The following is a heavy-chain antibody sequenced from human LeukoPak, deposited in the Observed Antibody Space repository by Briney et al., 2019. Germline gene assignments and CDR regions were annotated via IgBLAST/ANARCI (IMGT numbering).Heavy chain of an antibody. D-gene: IGHD6-19*01. CDR2: IYYSGST. V-gene: IGHV4-39*01. J-gene: IGHJ4*02. CDR1: GGSISSSSYY. Sequence: SETLSLTCTVSGGSISSSSYYWGWIRQPPGKGLEWIGSIYYSGSTYYNPSLKSRVTISVDTSKNQFSLKLSSVTAADTAVYYCARHEYSSGWYFSNGADYWGQGTLVTVSS. CDR3: ARHEYSSGWYFSNGADY.